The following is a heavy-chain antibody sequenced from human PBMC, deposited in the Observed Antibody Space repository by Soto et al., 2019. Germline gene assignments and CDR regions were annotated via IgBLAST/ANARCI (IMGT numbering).Heavy chain of an antibody. CDR3: ARHGGGWDY. D-gene: IGHD6-19*01. J-gene: IGHJ4*02. Sequence: QVQLVQSGAEEKKPGASVKVSCKASGYTFTSYAMHWVRQAPGQRLEWMGWINAGNGNTKSSQKLQGRVTITRDTSASTAYMALSSLRSEDTAVYYCARHGGGWDYWGQGTLVTVSS. CDR1: GYTFTSYA. CDR2: INAGNGNT. V-gene: IGHV1-3*05.